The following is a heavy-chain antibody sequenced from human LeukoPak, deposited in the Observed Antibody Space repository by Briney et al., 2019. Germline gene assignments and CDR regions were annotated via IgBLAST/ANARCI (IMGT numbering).Heavy chain of an antibody. Sequence: GGSLRLPCAASGFTFSSYSMNWVRQAPGKGLEWVSSISSSSSYIYYADSVKGRFTISRDNAKNSLYLQMNSLRAEDTAVYYCARDYTRDAFDIWGQGTMVTVSS. J-gene: IGHJ3*02. V-gene: IGHV3-21*01. CDR3: ARDYTRDAFDI. CDR2: ISSSSSYI. CDR1: GFTFSSYS.